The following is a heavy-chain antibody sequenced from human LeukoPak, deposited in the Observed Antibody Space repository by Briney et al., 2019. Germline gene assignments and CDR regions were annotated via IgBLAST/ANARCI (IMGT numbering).Heavy chain of an antibody. D-gene: IGHD2-15*01. CDR3: ARGYCRGGSCYSGDAFDI. J-gene: IGHJ3*02. CDR1: GFTFSNYG. CDR2: MWSDGSNE. Sequence: GGSLRLSCAASGFTFSNYGMHWVRQAPGKGLEWVAVMWSDGSNEYYADSVKGRFTISRDNSKNTLYLQMNSLRAEDTAVYYCARGYCRGGSCYSGDAFDIWGQGTMVTVSS. V-gene: IGHV3-33*01.